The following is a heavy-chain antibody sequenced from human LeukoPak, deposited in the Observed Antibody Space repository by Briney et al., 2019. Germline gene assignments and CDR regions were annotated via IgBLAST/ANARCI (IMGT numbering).Heavy chain of an antibody. CDR2: LNPNSGNT. J-gene: IGHJ5*02. D-gene: IGHD6-19*01. V-gene: IGHV1-8*03. Sequence: ASVKVSCKASGYTFTNYDINWVRQAIGQGLEWMGWLNPNSGNTGYAQKFQGSVTITRNTPLNTAYMELSSLTSEDTAVYYCARMTVSGRDNWFDPWGQGTLVTVSS. CDR1: GYTFTNYD. CDR3: ARMTVSGRDNWFDP.